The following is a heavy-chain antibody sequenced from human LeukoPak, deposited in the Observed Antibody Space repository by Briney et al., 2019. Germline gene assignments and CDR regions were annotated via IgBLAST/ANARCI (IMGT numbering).Heavy chain of an antibody. D-gene: IGHD3-16*02. J-gene: IGHJ6*02. V-gene: IGHV3-11*01. CDR1: GFTLSDYY. CDR3: ARRYVWGSNRFASRGMDV. CDR2: ISSSGSTI. Sequence: GGSLRLSCAASGFTLSDYYMSRIRQAPGKGLEWVSYISSSGSTIYYADSVKGRFTISRDNAKNSLYLQMNSLRAEDTAVYYCARRYVWGSNRFASRGMDVWGQGTTVTVSS.